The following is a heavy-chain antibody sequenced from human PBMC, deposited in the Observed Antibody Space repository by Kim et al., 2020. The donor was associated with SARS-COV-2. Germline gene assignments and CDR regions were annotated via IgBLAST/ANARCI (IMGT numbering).Heavy chain of an antibody. CDR1: GLSFDSSA. D-gene: IGHD3-16*01. CDR3: ARGNYNYSVRLSDYYNGMDV. Sequence: GGSLRLSCAASGLSFDSSAMNWVRQAPGKGLEWVAVISYDGSNKEYADSVKGRFTISRDNSKSTLYLQMHSLRVEDKAVYYCARGNYNYSVRLSDYYNGMDVWGQGTTVTVSS. V-gene: IGHV3-30-3*01. J-gene: IGHJ6*02. CDR2: ISYDGSNK.